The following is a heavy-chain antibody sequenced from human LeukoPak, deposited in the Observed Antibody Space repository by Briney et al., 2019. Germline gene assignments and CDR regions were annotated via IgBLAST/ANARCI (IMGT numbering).Heavy chain of an antibody. CDR2: TYYRSKWFN. Sequence: PSQTLSLTCAISGDSVSSNSAAWNWIRQSPSRGLEWLGRTYYRSKWFNVHAVSVKSRMTLDADTSKNQFSLQLNSMTPEDTAVYYCARGTRNAFDYWGQGILVTVSS. CDR3: ARGTRNAFDY. V-gene: IGHV6-1*01. CDR1: GDSVSSNSAA. J-gene: IGHJ4*02. D-gene: IGHD2-2*01.